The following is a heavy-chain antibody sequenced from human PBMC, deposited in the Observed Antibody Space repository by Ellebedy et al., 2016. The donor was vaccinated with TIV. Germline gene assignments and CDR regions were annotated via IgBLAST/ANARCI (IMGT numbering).Heavy chain of an antibody. CDR2: ISYSSDIT. CDR3: AKTKYYDFWSGYYFYYYYGMDV. CDR1: GFAFSGYA. J-gene: IGHJ6*02. V-gene: IGHV3-23*01. D-gene: IGHD3-3*01. Sequence: GGSLRLXXAASGFAFSGYAMSWVRQAPGKGLEWVSSISYSSDITHYADSVKGRFTISRDNSKNTLYLQMNSLRAEDTAVYYCAKTKYYDFWSGYYFYYYYGMDVWGQGTTVTVSS.